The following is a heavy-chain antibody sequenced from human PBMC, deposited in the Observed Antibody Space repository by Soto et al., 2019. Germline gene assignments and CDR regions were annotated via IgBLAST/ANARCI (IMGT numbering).Heavy chain of an antibody. CDR3: ARGPDYDCWSGYSAWFAP. V-gene: IGHV1-3*01. CDR1: GYTFTSYA. D-gene: IGHD3-3*01. CDR2: INAGNGNT. J-gene: IGHJ5*02. Sequence: QVQLVQSGAEVKKPGASVKVSCKASGYTFTSYAMHWVRQAPGQRLEWMGWINAGNGNTKYSQKFQGRVTITRDTSASTAYMELSSLRSEDTAVYYCARGPDYDCWSGYSAWFAPWGQGTLVTVSS.